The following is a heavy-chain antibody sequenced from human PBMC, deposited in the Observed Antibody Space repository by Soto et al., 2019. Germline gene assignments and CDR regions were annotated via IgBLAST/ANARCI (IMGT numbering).Heavy chain of an antibody. Sequence: ASVKVSCKASGYTFTGYYMHWVRQAPGQGLEWMGWINPNSGGTNYAQKFQGRVTMTRDTSISTAYMELSRPRSDDTAVYSCARYGQAARPDFDIWGQGTMVTVSS. V-gene: IGHV1-2*02. J-gene: IGHJ3*02. CDR2: INPNSGGT. CDR3: ARYGQAARPDFDI. CDR1: GYTFTGYY. D-gene: IGHD6-6*01.